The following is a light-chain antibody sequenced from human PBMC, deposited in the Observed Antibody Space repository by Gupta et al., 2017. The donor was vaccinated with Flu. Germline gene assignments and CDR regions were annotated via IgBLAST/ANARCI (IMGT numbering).Light chain of an antibody. V-gene: IGLV2-14*01. CDR2: EVI. CDR3: SSYTSRNSWE. CDR1: SSDVGGYNY. J-gene: IGLJ3*02. Sequence: QSAVTQPASVAGSPGQSITIDCTGTSSDVGGYNYVYWYQHHPGKAPKLMIYEVINRPSGVSNRFSGSKSGNTAFLTISGLQAEDEAYYYCSSYTSRNSWEFGGGTKLTVL.